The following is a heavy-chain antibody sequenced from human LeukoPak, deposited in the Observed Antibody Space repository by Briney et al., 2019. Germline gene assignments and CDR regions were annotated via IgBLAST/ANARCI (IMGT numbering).Heavy chain of an antibody. CDR1: GFTFRSYW. J-gene: IGHJ6*02. CDR3: ARDLSSDGDGMDV. V-gene: IGHV3-7*01. D-gene: IGHD2-15*01. CDR2: IKQDGSEK. Sequence: PGGSLRLSCAASGFTFRSYWMSWVRQAPGKGLEWVANIKQDGSEKYYVDSVKGRFTISRDNAKNSLYLQMNSLRAEDTAVYYCARDLSSDGDGMDVWGQGTTVTVSS.